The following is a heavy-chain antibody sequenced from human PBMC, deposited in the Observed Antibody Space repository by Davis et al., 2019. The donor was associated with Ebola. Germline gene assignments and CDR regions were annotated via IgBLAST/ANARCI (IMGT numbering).Heavy chain of an antibody. V-gene: IGHV3-53*01. CDR3: ARGVRGLPYYYYGMDV. CDR1: GFTVSSNY. J-gene: IGHJ6*02. CDR2: IYSGGST. D-gene: IGHD5-12*01. Sequence: GGSLRLSCAASGFTVSSNYMSWVRQAPGKGLEWVSVIYSGGSTYYADSVKGRFTISRDNSKNTLYLQMNSLRAEDTAVYYWARGVRGLPYYYYGMDVWGQGTTVTVSS.